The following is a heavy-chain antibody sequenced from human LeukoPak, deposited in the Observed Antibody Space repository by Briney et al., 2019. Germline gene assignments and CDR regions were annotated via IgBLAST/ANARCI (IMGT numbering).Heavy chain of an antibody. D-gene: IGHD3-22*01. J-gene: IGHJ4*02. CDR1: GFTFSSYW. CDR2: IRYDGSNK. V-gene: IGHV3-30*02. CDR3: AKEAPVVKYYYDSSGYPQ. Sequence: GGSLRLSCAASGFTFSSYWMHWVRQAPGKGLEWVAFIRYDGSNKYYADSVKGRFTISRDNSKNTLYLQMNSLRAEDTAVYYCAKEAPVVKYYYDSSGYPQWGQGTLVTVSS.